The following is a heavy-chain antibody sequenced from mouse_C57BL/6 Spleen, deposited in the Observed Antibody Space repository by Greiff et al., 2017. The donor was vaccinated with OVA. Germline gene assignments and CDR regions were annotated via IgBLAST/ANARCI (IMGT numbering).Heavy chain of an antibody. CDR1: GYSITSGYY. D-gene: IGHD2-4*01. J-gene: IGHJ1*03. CDR3: ARVPYDYDEDWYFDV. V-gene: IGHV3-6*01. Sequence: EVKLQESGPGLVKPSQSLSLTCSVTGYSITSGYYWNWIRQFPGNKLEWMGYISYDGSNNYNPSLKNRISITRDTSKNQFFLKLNSVTTEDTATYYCARVPYDYDEDWYFDVWGTGTTVTVSS. CDR2: ISYDGSN.